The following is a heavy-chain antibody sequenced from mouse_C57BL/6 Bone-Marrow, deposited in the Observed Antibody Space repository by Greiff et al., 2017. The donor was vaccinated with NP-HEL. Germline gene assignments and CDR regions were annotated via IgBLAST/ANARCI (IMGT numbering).Heavy chain of an antibody. CDR1: GYTFTRYW. CDR2: IPPSARDT. J-gene: IGHJ3*01. V-gene: IGHV1-74*01. D-gene: IGHD2-3*01. Sequence: QVQLPQPGAALVTPGASVTVSCKASGYTFTRYWLHWVKPRPGQGLEWIGSIPPSARDTNSNQKFKGKATLTVDKSSSTAYMQRSSLTSEDAAVEYCAMARDGYYVGCAYWGQGTLVTVSA. CDR3: AMARDGYYVGCAY.